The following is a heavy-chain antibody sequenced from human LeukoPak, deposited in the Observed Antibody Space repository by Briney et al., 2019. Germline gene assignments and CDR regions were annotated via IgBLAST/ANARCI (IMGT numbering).Heavy chain of an antibody. V-gene: IGHV3-21*01. D-gene: IGHD2-2*01. CDR3: ARDEEGGYCSSTNCYPQYFQH. CDR1: GFTFRSYS. J-gene: IGHJ1*01. Sequence: TGGSLRLSCAVSGFTFRSYSMNWVRQAPGEGLEWVSSISSSSYYIYYADSVKGRFTISRDNAKNSLFLQMNSLRAEDTAVYYCARDEEGGYCSSTNCYPQYFQHWGRGTLVTVSS. CDR2: ISSSSYYI.